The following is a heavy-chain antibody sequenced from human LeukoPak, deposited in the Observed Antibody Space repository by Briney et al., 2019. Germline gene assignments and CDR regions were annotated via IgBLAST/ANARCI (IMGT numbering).Heavy chain of an antibody. Sequence: SETLSLTCTVSGGSISSSSYYWGWIRQPPGKGLEWIGEINHSGSTNYNPSLKSRVTISVDTSKNQFSLKLSSVTAADTAVYYCARGYSSGWSGYWGQGTLVTVSS. V-gene: IGHV4-39*07. CDR1: GGSISSSSYY. CDR3: ARGYSSGWSGY. D-gene: IGHD6-19*01. J-gene: IGHJ4*02. CDR2: INHSGST.